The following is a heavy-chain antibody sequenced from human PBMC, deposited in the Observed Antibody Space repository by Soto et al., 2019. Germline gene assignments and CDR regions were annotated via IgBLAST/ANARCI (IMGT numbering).Heavy chain of an antibody. D-gene: IGHD6-19*01. V-gene: IGHV1-3*01. CDR2: INAGNGNT. Sequence: GASVKVSCKASGYTFTSYAMHWARQAPGQRLEWMGWINAGNGNTKYSQKFQGRVTITRDTSASTAYMELSSLRSEDTAVYYCARDGYSSGWYGYYYYYYMDVWGKGTTVTVSS. J-gene: IGHJ6*03. CDR3: ARDGYSSGWYGYYYYYYMDV. CDR1: GYTFTSYA.